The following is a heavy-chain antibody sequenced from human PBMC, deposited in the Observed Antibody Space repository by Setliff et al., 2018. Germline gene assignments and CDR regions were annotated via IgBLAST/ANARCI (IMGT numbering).Heavy chain of an antibody. CDR2: IYHSGST. CDR3: ARDNVDTAMGLSYYYYYYMDV. J-gene: IGHJ6*03. D-gene: IGHD5-18*01. CDR1: GDSISSSNW. Sequence: SETLSLTCAVSGDSISSSNWWNWVRQPPGKGLEWIGEIYHSGSTKYNPSRKSRVTISVDTSKNQFSLKLSSVTAADTAVYYCARDNVDTAMGLSYYYYYYMDVWGKGTTVTVSS. V-gene: IGHV4-4*02.